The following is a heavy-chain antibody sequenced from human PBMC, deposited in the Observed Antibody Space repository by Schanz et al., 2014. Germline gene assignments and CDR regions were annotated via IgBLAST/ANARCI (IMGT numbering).Heavy chain of an antibody. V-gene: IGHV3-66*01. CDR2: VHPGGST. CDR3: AKNQYDDVDLSSFYFDF. Sequence: EVQLLESGGGLVQPGGSLRLSCAVSGFIVRSNYMTWVRQAPGKGLEWVSFVHPGGSTYYPDSVKGRFTISRDSSKNTLYPQMNSLRPEDTAIYYCAKNQYDDVDLSSFYFDFWGQGTLVTVSS. CDR1: GFIVRSNY. J-gene: IGHJ4*02. D-gene: IGHD3-10*02.